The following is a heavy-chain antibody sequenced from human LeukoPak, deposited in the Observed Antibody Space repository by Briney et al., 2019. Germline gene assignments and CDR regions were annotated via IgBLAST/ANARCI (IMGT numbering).Heavy chain of an antibody. CDR3: ARLSKGRCLDYLFDY. CDR2: VYYSGST. V-gene: IGHV4-39*01. CDR1: GGSVSSTTYY. J-gene: IGHJ4*02. D-gene: IGHD3/OR15-3a*01. Sequence: PSETLSLTCTVSGGSVSSTTYYWGWIPQPPGKGLEWIGNVYYSGSTYYYPSLKSRITMSVDTSKNRFSLKMSSVPAAATAVYCARLSKGRCLDYLFDYGGQRTLVTVSS.